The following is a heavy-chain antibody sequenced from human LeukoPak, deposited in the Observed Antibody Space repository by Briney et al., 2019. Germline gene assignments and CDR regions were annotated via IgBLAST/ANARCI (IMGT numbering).Heavy chain of an antibody. Sequence: GGSLRLSCAASGFTFSSYAMHWVRQAPGKGLEYVSGISSKGGSTYYASSVKGRFTISRDNSKTPLYLQMGSLRAEDMAVYYCARDTGRTYYYDSSGNVDYWGQGTLVTVSS. CDR2: ISSKGGST. CDR1: GFTFSSYA. J-gene: IGHJ4*02. D-gene: IGHD3-22*01. CDR3: ARDTGRTYYYDSSGNVDY. V-gene: IGHV3-64*01.